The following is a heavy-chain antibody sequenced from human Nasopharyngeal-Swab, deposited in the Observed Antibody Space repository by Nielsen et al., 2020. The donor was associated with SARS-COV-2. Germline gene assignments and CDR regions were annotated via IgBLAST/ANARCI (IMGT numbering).Heavy chain of an antibody. Sequence: SETLSLTCAVYGGSFSGYYWSWIRQRPGKGLEWIGEINHSGSTNYNPSLKSRVTISVDTSKNQFSLKLSSVTAADTAVYYCARGKYDILTGYYPYYFDYWGQGTLVTVSS. J-gene: IGHJ4*02. CDR1: GGSFSGYY. CDR2: INHSGST. D-gene: IGHD3-9*01. CDR3: ARGKYDILTGYYPYYFDY. V-gene: IGHV4-34*01.